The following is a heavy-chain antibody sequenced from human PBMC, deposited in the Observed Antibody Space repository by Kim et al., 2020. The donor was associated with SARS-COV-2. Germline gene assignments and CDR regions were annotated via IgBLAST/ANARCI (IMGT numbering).Heavy chain of an antibody. D-gene: IGHD5-12*01. J-gene: IGHJ4*02. V-gene: IGHV3-74*03. Sequence: GGSLRLSCAASGFTLSTYWMHWVRQPPGKGLMWVSHINRDGSRAAYADSVRGRFTVSRDNAKNTLYLQMDSLRAEDTAVYYCARDRGKQDDYWGQGTLVT. CDR3: ARDRGKQDDY. CDR1: GFTLSTYW. CDR2: INRDGSRA.